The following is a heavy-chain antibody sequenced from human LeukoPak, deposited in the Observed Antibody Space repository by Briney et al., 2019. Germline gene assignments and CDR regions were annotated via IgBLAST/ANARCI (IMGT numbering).Heavy chain of an antibody. CDR3: ARIVGIASRGYFDY. Sequence: SVKVSCKASGYTFTSYAISWVRQAPGQGPEWMGGIIPIFGTTNYAQKFQGRVTITADESTSTAYMELSSLRSEDTAVYYCARIVGIASRGYFDYWGQGTLVTVSS. CDR1: GYTFTSYA. J-gene: IGHJ4*02. V-gene: IGHV1-69*13. CDR2: IIPIFGTT. D-gene: IGHD3-10*01.